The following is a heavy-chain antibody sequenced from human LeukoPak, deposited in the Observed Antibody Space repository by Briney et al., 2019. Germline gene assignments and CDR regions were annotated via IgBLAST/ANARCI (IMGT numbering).Heavy chain of an antibody. CDR1: GGSISNYY. J-gene: IGHJ4*02. D-gene: IGHD6-6*01. V-gene: IGHV4-59*01. Sequence: SETLSLTCIVSGGSISNYYWSWIRQPPGKGLEWIGYIYYSGGTTYNPSLNSRATISLDTSEKQFSLKVTSVTAADTAVYYCARGGIKDTRSSGGNFDYWGQGTLVTVSS. CDR2: IYYSGGT. CDR3: ARGGIKDTRSSGGNFDY.